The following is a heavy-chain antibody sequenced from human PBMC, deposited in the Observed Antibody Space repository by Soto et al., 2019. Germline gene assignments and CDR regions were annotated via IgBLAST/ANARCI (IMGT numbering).Heavy chain of an antibody. CDR2: ISGSGGST. V-gene: IGHV3-23*01. CDR3: AKDLQYYYGSGSYWVDP. CDR1: GFTFSSYV. J-gene: IGHJ5*02. Sequence: EVQLLESGGGLVQPGGSLRLSCAASGFTFSSYVMSWVRQAPGKGLEWVSAISGSGGSTYYADSVKGRFTISRDNSKNTLYLQMNSLRAEDTAVYYCAKDLQYYYGSGSYWVDPWGQGTLVTVSS. D-gene: IGHD3-10*01.